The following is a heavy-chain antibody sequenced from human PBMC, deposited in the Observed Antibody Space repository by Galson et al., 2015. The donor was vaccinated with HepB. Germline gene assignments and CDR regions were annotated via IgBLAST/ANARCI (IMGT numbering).Heavy chain of an antibody. CDR1: GFTFTDYG. CDR2: IWYDGTKK. D-gene: IGHD3-10*01. CDR3: ARDRGLGSSTFDY. V-gene: IGHV3-33*01. J-gene: IGHJ4*02. Sequence: SLRLSCAASGFTFTDYGMHWVRQAPGKGLEWVAIIWYDGTKKYYADSVKGRFTISRDISKNTLYLQMNSLRAEDTAVYYCARDRGLGSSTFDYCGQGTVVTASS.